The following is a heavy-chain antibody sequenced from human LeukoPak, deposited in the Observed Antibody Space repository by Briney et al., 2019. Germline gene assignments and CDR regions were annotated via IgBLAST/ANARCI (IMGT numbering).Heavy chain of an antibody. Sequence: IPSETLSLTCTVSGAFISSYYRSWSRQPPGRGLEWIGYIYYSGHTYYNPSLTSRVTMSVDTFKSQFSLRLSSVTAADTAVYYCARCELSGSSSFVQGAFDIWGQGTMVTVSS. CDR1: GAFISSYY. D-gene: IGHD6-6*01. CDR3: ARCELSGSSSFVQGAFDI. V-gene: IGHV4-59*08. J-gene: IGHJ3*02. CDR2: IYYSGHT.